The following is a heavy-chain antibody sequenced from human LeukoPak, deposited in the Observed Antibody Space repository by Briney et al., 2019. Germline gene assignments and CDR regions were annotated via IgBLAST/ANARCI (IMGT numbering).Heavy chain of an antibody. Sequence: PGGSLRLSCSASGFTFSSYAMHWVRQAPGKGLEYVSAISSNGGSTYYADSVKGRFTISRDNSKNTLYLQMSSLRAEDTAVYYCVKETYYYDSSGHYQHPFDYWGQGTLVTVSS. CDR2: ISSNGGST. V-gene: IGHV3-64D*09. D-gene: IGHD3-22*01. CDR1: GFTFSSYA. J-gene: IGHJ4*02. CDR3: VKETYYYDSSGHYQHPFDY.